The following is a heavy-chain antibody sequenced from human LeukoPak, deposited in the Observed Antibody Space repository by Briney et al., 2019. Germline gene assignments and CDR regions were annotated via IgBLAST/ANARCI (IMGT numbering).Heavy chain of an antibody. Sequence: SETLSLTCAVYGGSFSGYYWSWIRQPPGKGLEWIGEINHSGSTNYNPSLKSRVTISVDTSKNQFSLKLSSVTAADTAVYYCARERDDYVWGSYRHYYFDYWGQGTMVTVSS. J-gene: IGHJ4*02. CDR2: INHSGST. CDR1: GGSFSGYY. V-gene: IGHV4-34*01. CDR3: ARERDDYVWGSYRHYYFDY. D-gene: IGHD3-16*02.